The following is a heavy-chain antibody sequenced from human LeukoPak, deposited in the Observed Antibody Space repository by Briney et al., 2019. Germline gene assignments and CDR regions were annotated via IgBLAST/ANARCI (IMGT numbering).Heavy chain of an antibody. Sequence: PGGSLRLSCAASGLTFSSYAMHWVRQAPGKGLEWVAVISYDGSNKYYADSVKGRFTISRDNSKNTLYLQMNSLRAEDTAVYYCARGGVYGDVYSPCGLWGQGTLVTVSS. D-gene: IGHD4-17*01. J-gene: IGHJ4*02. CDR1: GLTFSSYA. V-gene: IGHV3-30-3*01. CDR3: ARGGVYGDVYSPCGL. CDR2: ISYDGSNK.